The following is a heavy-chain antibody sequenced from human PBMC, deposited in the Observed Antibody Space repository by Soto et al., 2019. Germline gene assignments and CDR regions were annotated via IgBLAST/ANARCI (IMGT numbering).Heavy chain of an antibody. CDR1: GGSISSGDYY. D-gene: IGHD3-22*01. J-gene: IGHJ5*02. V-gene: IGHV4-61*08. Sequence: SETLSLTCTVSGGSISSGDYYWSWIRQPPGKGLEWIGYIYYSGSTNYNPSLKSRVTISLDTSKNQFSLKLSSVTAADTAVYYCARTPYSGYLWFDPWGQGTLVTVSS. CDR2: IYYSGST. CDR3: ARTPYSGYLWFDP.